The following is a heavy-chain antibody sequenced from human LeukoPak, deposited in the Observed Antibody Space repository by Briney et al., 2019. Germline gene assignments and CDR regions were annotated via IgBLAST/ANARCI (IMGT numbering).Heavy chain of an antibody. V-gene: IGHV3-48*03. CDR3: ARDRTMVRGLANYFYGMDV. J-gene: IGHJ6*02. D-gene: IGHD3-10*01. Sequence: GGSLRLSCAASGFSFSSDELNWVRQAPGKGLEWLSYISTSGRTTYYADSVKGRFTMSRDNAKNSLYLQMSSLRAEDTAVYYCARDRTMVRGLANYFYGMDVWGQGTTVIVSS. CDR2: ISTSGRTT. CDR1: GFSFSSDE.